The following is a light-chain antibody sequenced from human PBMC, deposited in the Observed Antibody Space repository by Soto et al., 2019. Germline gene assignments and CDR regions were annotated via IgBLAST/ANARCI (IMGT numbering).Light chain of an antibody. J-gene: IGKJ2*01. CDR2: GES. CDR3: QQYNNWPPYT. CDR1: QSVSSN. Sequence: EIVMTQSPATMSVSPGERATLSCRASQSVSSNLAWYQQKPGQASRLLIYGESTRATGIPARFSGSGSGREFTLTISSLQSEDFAVYYCQQYNNWPPYTFGQGTKLEIK. V-gene: IGKV3-15*01.